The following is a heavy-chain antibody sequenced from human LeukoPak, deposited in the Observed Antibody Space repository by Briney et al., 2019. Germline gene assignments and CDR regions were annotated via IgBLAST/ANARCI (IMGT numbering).Heavy chain of an antibody. CDR1: GFTFGSFG. D-gene: IGHD6-13*01. Sequence: GGSLRLSCAASGFTFGSFGINWVRQAPGKGLEWVSYISSSGSTIYYADSVKGRFTISRDNSKNTLYLQMNSLRAEDTAIYYCAKDFSFIVAATFDHWGQGTLVTVSS. CDR3: AKDFSFIVAATFDH. V-gene: IGHV3-48*03. J-gene: IGHJ4*02. CDR2: ISSSGSTI.